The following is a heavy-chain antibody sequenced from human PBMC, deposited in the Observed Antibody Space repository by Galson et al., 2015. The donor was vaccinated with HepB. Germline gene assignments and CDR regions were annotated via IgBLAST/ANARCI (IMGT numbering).Heavy chain of an antibody. J-gene: IGHJ3*01. CDR3: AKRSGDGFDL. CDR1: GYIFDNYY. Sequence: VKVSCKASGYIFDNYYIHWVRQAPGQGLEWMGRINPNSGGASYAQTFQGRVTLTRDTSIKTAYMELTGLRSEDTAIFYCAKRSGDGFDLWGQETIVTVSS. CDR2: INPNSGGA. V-gene: IGHV1-2*06.